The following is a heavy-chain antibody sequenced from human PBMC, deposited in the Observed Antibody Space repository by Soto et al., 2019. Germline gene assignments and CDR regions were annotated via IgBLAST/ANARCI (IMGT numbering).Heavy chain of an antibody. D-gene: IGHD1-26*01. CDR3: ALMIKVTPIVGATFDS. Sequence: SGPTLVNPTQTLTLTCTFSGFSLSTSGMCVSWIRQPPGKALEWLARIDWDDDKYYSTSLKTRLTISKDTSKNQVVLTMTNMDPVDTATYYCALMIKVTPIVGATFDSWGQGTLVTVSS. CDR1: GFSLSTSGMC. J-gene: IGHJ4*02. CDR2: IDWDDDK. V-gene: IGHV2-70*11.